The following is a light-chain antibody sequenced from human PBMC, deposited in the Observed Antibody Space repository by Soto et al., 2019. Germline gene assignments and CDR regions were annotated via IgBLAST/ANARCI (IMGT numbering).Light chain of an antibody. Sequence: EIVLTQSPGTLALSPGERATLSCRASQSVNNNYLTWYQQKRGQAPRLLIHGASSRATGIPDRFSGSWSGTVFTLTVSRLEPEDFAVYYCQQYGSSPFTFGPGTKVGIK. CDR2: GAS. CDR3: QQYGSSPFT. J-gene: IGKJ3*01. CDR1: QSVNNNY. V-gene: IGKV3-20*01.